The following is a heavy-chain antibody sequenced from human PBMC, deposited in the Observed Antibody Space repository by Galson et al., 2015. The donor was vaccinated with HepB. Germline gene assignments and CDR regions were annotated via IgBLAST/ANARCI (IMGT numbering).Heavy chain of an antibody. CDR2: IGTAGDT. D-gene: IGHD1-1*01. V-gene: IGHV3-13*01. CDR3: ARGGTTYAFDI. J-gene: IGHJ3*02. CDR1: GFTFSSYD. Sequence: SLRLSCAASGFTFSSYDMHWVRQATGKGLEWVSAIGTAGDTYYPGSVKGRFTISRENAKNSLYLQMNILRAGDTAVYYCARGGTTYAFDIWGQGTMVTVSS.